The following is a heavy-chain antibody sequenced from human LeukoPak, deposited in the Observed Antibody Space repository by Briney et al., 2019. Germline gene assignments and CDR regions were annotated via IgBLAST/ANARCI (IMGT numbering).Heavy chain of an antibody. Sequence: ASVKVSCKASGYTFTGYYMHWVRQAPGQGLEWMGWINPNSGGTNYAQKFQGRVTMTRDTSISTAYMELSRLRSDDTAVYYCAIYYSGYDHEAYFQHWGQGTLVTVSS. D-gene: IGHD5-12*01. V-gene: IGHV1-2*02. CDR3: AIYYSGYDHEAYFQH. CDR2: INPNSGGT. CDR1: GYTFTGYY. J-gene: IGHJ1*01.